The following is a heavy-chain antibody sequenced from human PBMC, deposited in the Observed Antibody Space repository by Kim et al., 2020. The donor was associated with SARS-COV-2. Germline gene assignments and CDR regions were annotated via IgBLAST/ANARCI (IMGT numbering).Heavy chain of an antibody. CDR1: GFTFSSYG. CDR2: ISYDGSNK. J-gene: IGHJ6*02. D-gene: IGHD1-7*01. V-gene: IGHV3-30*18. CDR3: AKDRNYGVRYGMDV. Sequence: GGSLRLSCAASGFTFSSYGMHWVRQAPGKGLEWVAVISYDGSNKYYADSVKGRFTISRDNSKNTLYLQMNSLRAEDTAVYYCAKDRNYGVRYGMDVWGQGTTVTVSS.